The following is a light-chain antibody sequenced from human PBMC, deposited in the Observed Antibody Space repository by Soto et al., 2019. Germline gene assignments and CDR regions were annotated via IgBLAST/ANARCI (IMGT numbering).Light chain of an antibody. CDR3: QQYGSSPWT. J-gene: IGKJ1*01. CDR1: QSVSSTF. Sequence: DIVLTQSPGTLSLSPGERATLSCRASQSVSSTFLAWYQQKPGQAPRLLIYGASSRATGIPDRFSGSGSGTDFTLTISRLESEDCAVYYCQQYGSSPWTFRQGTKVEIK. CDR2: GAS. V-gene: IGKV3-20*01.